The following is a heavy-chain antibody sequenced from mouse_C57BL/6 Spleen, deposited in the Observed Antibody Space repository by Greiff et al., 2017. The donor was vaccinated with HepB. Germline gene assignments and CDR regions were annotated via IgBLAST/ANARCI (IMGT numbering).Heavy chain of an antibody. CDR2: IYPGDGDT. CDR3: AREDSFYAMDY. J-gene: IGHJ4*01. V-gene: IGHV1-80*01. CDR1: GYAFSSYW. Sequence: QVQLKESGAELVKPGASVKISCKASGYAFSSYWMNWVKQRPGKGLEWIGQIYPGDGDTNYNGKFKGKATLTADKSSSTAYMQLSSLTSEDSAVYFCAREDSFYAMDYWGQGTSVTVSS.